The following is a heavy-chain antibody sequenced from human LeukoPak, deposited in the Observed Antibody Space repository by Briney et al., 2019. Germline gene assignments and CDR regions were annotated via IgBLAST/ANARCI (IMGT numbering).Heavy chain of an antibody. CDR3: ARHNRDY. J-gene: IGHJ4*02. V-gene: IGHV3-74*01. D-gene: IGHD2/OR15-2a*01. CDR1: GFTFSTYW. Sequence: GGSLRLSCAASGFTFSTYWMHWVRQAPGKGPEWVSRIKNDGSGTDYADSVRGRFTISRDNAKNILYLQMNSLTAEDTAVYYCARHNRDYWGQGTLVTVSS. CDR2: IKNDGSGT.